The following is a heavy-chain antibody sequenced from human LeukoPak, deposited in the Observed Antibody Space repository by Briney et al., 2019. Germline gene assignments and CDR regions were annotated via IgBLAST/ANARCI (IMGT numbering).Heavy chain of an antibody. CDR2: IYYSGST. J-gene: IGHJ5*02. CDR1: GGSISSSSYY. CDR3: ARDYDSSGYYYVPNYNWFDP. Sequence: PSETLSLTCTVPGGSISSSSYYWGWIRQPPGKGLEWIGSIYYSGSTYYNPSLKSRVTISVDTSKNQFSLKLSSVTAADTAVYYCARDYDSSGYYYVPNYNWFDPWGQGTLVTVSS. V-gene: IGHV4-39*07. D-gene: IGHD3-22*01.